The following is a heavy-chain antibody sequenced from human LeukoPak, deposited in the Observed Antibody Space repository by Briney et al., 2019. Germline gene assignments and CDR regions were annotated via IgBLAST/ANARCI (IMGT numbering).Heavy chain of an antibody. CDR3: ARQWLVLSYYYYYMDV. V-gene: IGHV4-39*01. Sequence: SETLSLTCTVSGGSISSSSYYWGWIRQPPGKGLEWIGSIYYSGSTYYNPSLKSRVTISVDTSKNQFSLKLSSVTAAGTAVYYCARQWLVLSYYYYYMDVWGKGTTVTVSS. CDR2: IYYSGST. J-gene: IGHJ6*03. D-gene: IGHD6-19*01. CDR1: GGSISSSSYY.